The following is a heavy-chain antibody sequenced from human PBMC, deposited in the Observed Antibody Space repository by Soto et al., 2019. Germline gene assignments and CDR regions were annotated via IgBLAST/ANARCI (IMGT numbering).Heavy chain of an antibody. Sequence: ESGGGVVQPGRSLRLSCAASGFTFSSYAMHWVRQAPGKGLAWVAVISYDGSNKYYADSVKGRFTISRDNAKNTLYLQMNSLRAEVTAVYYCAREFQSGTKPTSDYWGQGTLVTVSS. CDR1: GFTFSSYA. CDR2: ISYDGSNK. D-gene: IGHD3-10*01. V-gene: IGHV3-30-3*01. CDR3: AREFQSGTKPTSDY. J-gene: IGHJ4*02.